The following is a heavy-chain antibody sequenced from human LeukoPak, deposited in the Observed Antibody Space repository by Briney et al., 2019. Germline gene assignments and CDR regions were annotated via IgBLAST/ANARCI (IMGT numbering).Heavy chain of an antibody. CDR2: ISGSGGSP. CDR1: GFTYRSYA. J-gene: IGHJ4*02. Sequence: GGSLRLSCAASGFTYRSYAMSWVRQAPGKGLEWVSAISGSGGSPYYADSVKGRFTISRDNSKNTLYLQMNSLRAEDTGVYYCAKDQRAGGYSYATDYWGQGTLVTVSS. CDR3: AKDQRAGGYSYATDY. V-gene: IGHV3-23*01. D-gene: IGHD5-18*01.